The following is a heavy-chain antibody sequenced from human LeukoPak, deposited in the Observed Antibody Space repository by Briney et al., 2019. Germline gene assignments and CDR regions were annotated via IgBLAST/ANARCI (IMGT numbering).Heavy chain of an antibody. D-gene: IGHD4-17*01. J-gene: IGHJ4*02. Sequence: GGSLRLSRAASGFTFSSYGMHWVRQAPGKGLEWVAVIWYDGSNKYYADSVKGRFTISRDNSKNTLYLQMNSLRAEDTAVYYCARDATTVTPYYFDYWGQGTLVTVSS. CDR3: ARDATTVTPYYFDY. CDR1: GFTFSSYG. CDR2: IWYDGSNK. V-gene: IGHV3-33*01.